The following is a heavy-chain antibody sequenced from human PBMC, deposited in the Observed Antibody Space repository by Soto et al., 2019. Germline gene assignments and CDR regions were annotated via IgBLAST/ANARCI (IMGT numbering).Heavy chain of an antibody. V-gene: IGHV3-30*18. CDR2: ISYDGSNK. CDR3: AKDVVVGATTGLGDYYYYYGMDV. D-gene: IGHD1-26*01. Sequence: GCLVLACAASGFTFSSYGMHWVRQAPGKGLEWVAVISYDGSNKYYADSVKGRFTISRDNSKNTLYLQMNSLRAEDTAVYYCAKDVVVGATTGLGDYYYYYGMDVWGQGTTVTVSS. J-gene: IGHJ6*02. CDR1: GFTFSSYG.